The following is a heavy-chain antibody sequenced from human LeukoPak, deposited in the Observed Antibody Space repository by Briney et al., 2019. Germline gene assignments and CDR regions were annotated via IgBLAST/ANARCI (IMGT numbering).Heavy chain of an antibody. V-gene: IGHV3-64*01. CDR2: ISRDGRIT. CDR3: ARVSGWYWFDK. CDR1: GYTFSSSA. D-gene: IGHD6-19*01. Sequence: GGSLRLSCSASGYTFSSSAMHWVRQAPGKGLEYVSAISRDGRITYYANSVKGRFTISRDNSKNTLYLQMGSLRVEDMAVYYCARVSGWYWFDKWGQGTLVTVSS. J-gene: IGHJ4*02.